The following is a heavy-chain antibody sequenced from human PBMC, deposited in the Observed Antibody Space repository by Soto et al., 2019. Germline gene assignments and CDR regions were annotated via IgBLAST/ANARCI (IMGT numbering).Heavy chain of an antibody. V-gene: IGHV4-31*03. Sequence: QVRLQESGPGLVKPSQTLSLTCIVSGASISTGGYYWSCIRKHPGKGLELIGYIYHSGTTYYNPSLESRLSISADSSKNLLSLTLTSVTAADTAIYYCARATAPCSFDPWGQGTLVTVSS. J-gene: IGHJ5*02. CDR1: GASISTGGYY. D-gene: IGHD1-1*01. CDR2: IYHSGTT. CDR3: ARATAPCSFDP.